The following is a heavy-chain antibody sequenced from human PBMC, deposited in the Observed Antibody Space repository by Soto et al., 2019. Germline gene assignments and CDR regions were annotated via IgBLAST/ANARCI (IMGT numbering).Heavy chain of an antibody. D-gene: IGHD3-22*01. J-gene: IGHJ4*02. CDR1: GFTFSSYT. V-gene: IGHV3-30-3*01. CDR2: ISYDGGDK. CDR3: GRPTYYYDSSGPPAY. Sequence: GGSLRLSCAASGFTFSSYTMHWARQTPGKGLEWVAHISYDGGDKYYADSVKGRFTISRDNSKNSLYLQMNSLRAEDTAVYYCGRPTYYYDSSGPPAYGGQETLVTVSS.